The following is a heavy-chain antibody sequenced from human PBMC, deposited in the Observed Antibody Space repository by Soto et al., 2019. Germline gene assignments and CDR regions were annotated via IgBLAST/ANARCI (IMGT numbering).Heavy chain of an antibody. D-gene: IGHD3-16*02. CDR1: GDTFTSYY. J-gene: IGHJ5*02. CDR2: INPHGGST. CDR3: ARSLGGNGGIIIEGSNWFGP. Sequence: ASVKVSCKAPGDTFTSYYLNWVRQAPGQGLEWMGVINPHGGSTKYAQKFQGRVTMTRDTSRSTVYMELRSLRSDDTAIYYCARSLGGNGGIIIEGSNWFGPWGQGSLVGVSS. V-gene: IGHV1-46*01.